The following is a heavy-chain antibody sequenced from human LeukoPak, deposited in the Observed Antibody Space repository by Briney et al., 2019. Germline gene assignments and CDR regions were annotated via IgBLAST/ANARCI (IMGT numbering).Heavy chain of an antibody. Sequence: PSETLSLTCTVSGVSISSSNSYWGWIRQPPGKGLEWIGGIYYSGSTYYDPSLKSRVTISVDTSKNQFSLKLSSVTAADTAVYYCARQGVDYYDSSGPTTFDYWGQGTLVTVSS. CDR2: IYYSGST. J-gene: IGHJ4*02. D-gene: IGHD3-22*01. CDR1: GVSISSSNSY. V-gene: IGHV4-39*01. CDR3: ARQGVDYYDSSGPTTFDY.